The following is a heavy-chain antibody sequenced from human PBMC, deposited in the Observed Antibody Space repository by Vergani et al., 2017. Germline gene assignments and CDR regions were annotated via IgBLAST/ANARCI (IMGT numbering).Heavy chain of an antibody. V-gene: IGHV3-33*06. CDR3: ANLAWDYSNYGIDY. CDR2: IWYDGSNK. CDR1: GFTFSSYG. Sequence: QVQLVESGGGVVQPGRSLRLSCAASGFTFSSYGMHWVRQAPGKGLEWVAVIWYDGSNKYYADSVKGRFTISRDNSKNTLYLQMNSLRAEDTAVYYCANLAWDYSNYGIDYWGQGTLVTVSS. J-gene: IGHJ4*02. D-gene: IGHD4-11*01.